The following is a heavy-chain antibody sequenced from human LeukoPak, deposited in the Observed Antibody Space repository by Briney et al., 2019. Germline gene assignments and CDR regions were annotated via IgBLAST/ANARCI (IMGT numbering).Heavy chain of an antibody. CDR1: GFTFTSYW. J-gene: IGHJ3*02. D-gene: IGHD1-14*01. Sequence: GGSLRLSCEASGFTFTSYWMSWVRQAPGKGPEWVAHIKENGNEHYYADSVKGRFTISRDNVKQSLGLQMNSLRVEDTAVYYCARGPGDFDASDIWGQGTMVTVSS. V-gene: IGHV3-7*01. CDR3: ARGPGDFDASDI. CDR2: IKENGNEH.